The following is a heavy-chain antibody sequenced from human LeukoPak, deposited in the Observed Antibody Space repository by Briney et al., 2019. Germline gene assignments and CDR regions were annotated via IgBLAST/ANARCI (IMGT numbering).Heavy chain of an antibody. CDR2: ISGSGGST. J-gene: IGHJ6*03. V-gene: IGHV3-23*01. D-gene: IGHD3-10*01. CDR3: AKDLGYYGSGSYYPYYYYYYMDV. Sequence: PGGSLRLSCAASGFTFSSYAMSWVRQAPGKGLEWVSAISGSGGSTYYADSVKGRFTISRDNSKNTLYLQMNSLRAEDTAGYYCAKDLGYYGSGSYYPYYYYYYMDVWGKGTTVTVSS. CDR1: GFTFSSYA.